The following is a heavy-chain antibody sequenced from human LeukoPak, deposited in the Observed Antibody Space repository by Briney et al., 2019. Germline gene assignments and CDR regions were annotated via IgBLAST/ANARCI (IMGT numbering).Heavy chain of an antibody. CDR3: ARHVSNYYGSFDY. J-gene: IGHJ4*02. D-gene: IGHD3-10*01. CDR2: TYYSGST. V-gene: IGHV4-59*08. Sequence: SETLSLTCTVSGGSISSYYWSWIRQPPGKGLEWIGYTYYSGSTNYNPSLKSRVTISVDTSKNQFSLKLSSVTAADTAVYYCARHVSNYYGSFDYWGQGTLVTVSS. CDR1: GGSISSYY.